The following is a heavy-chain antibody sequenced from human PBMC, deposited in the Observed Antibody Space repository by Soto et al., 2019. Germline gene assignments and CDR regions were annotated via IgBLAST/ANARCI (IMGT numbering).Heavy chain of an antibody. CDR3: ARDGCGGDCRYGMDV. J-gene: IGHJ6*02. CDR1: GFTVSSNY. V-gene: IGHV3-53*01. CDR2: IYSGVGT. D-gene: IGHD2-21*02. Sequence: GGSLRLSCAASGFTVSSNYMNWVRQAPGKRLEWGSVIYSGVGTYYADSVKGRFTISRDNSKNTLYLQMNSLRAEDMAVYYCARDGCGGDCRYGMDVWGQGTTVTVSS.